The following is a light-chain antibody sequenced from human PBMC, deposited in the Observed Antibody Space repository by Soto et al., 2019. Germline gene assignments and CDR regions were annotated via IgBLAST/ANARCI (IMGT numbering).Light chain of an antibody. CDR3: QHYNSYSEA. CDR2: KAS. V-gene: IGKV1-5*03. J-gene: IGKJ1*01. Sequence: DIQMTQSPSTPSGSVGDRVTITCRSSQTISSWLAWYQQKPGKAPKLLIYKASTLKSGVPSRFSGSGSGTEFTLTISSLQPDDFATYDCQHYNSYSEAFGQVTKVELK. CDR1: QTISSW.